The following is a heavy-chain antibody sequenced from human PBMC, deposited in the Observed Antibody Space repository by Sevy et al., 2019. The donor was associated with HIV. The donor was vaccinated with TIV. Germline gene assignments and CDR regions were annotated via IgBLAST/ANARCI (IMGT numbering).Heavy chain of an antibody. CDR2: VTPNSGAT. J-gene: IGHJ5*02. V-gene: IGHV1-2*06. D-gene: IGHD2-2*01. Sequence: ASVKVSCKASGYNFYIHWVRQAPGQGLEWMGRVTPNSGATTYAQRFQGRVAMTMDTSISTAYMELSGLKSDDTAIYYCAGQRLGGYNCFDPWGQGTLVTVSS. CDR1: GYNFY. CDR3: AGQRLGGYNCFDP.